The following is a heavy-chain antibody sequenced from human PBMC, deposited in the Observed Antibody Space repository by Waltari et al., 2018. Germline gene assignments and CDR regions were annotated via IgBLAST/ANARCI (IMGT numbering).Heavy chain of an antibody. V-gene: IGHV3-30*02. Sequence: VQLLESGGGVVQPGGSLRPSCAGSGFLFSSHGMPWVRQIPGKGLEWVAFISFDGKKIFDADSVRGRFTISRDNSNNIVFLQMNSLRPEDSGVYYCAKDGDYSLTEYDAFDVWGQGTVVTVSP. CDR1: GFLFSSHG. CDR2: ISFDGKKI. D-gene: IGHD4-17*01. J-gene: IGHJ3*01. CDR3: AKDGDYSLTEYDAFDV.